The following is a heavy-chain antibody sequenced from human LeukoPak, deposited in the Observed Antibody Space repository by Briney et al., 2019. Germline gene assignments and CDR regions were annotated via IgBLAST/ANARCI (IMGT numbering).Heavy chain of an antibody. CDR3: ARQRAGNVKWFDP. V-gene: IGHV5-51*01. CDR2: IYPGDSDT. J-gene: IGHJ5*02. CDR1: GYSFTSYW. D-gene: IGHD1-1*01. Sequence: GESLKIPCKGSGYSFTSYWIGWVRQMPGKGLEWMGIIYPGDSDTRYSRPFQGQVTISADKSISTAYLQWSSLKASDTAMYYCARQRAGNVKWFDPWGQGTLVTVSS.